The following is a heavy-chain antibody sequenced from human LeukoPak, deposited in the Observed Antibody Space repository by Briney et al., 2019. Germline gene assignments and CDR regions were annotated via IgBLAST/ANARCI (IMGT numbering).Heavy chain of an antibody. V-gene: IGHV4-59*01. CDR3: ARGRRSNSLHYALDV. Sequence: SETLSLTCAVYGGSFSTYYWSWIRQPPGKGLEWVGYIDYSASTSYNPSLKSRVTISLDTSRKQFSLKLSSVNAADTAVYYCARGRRSNSLHYALDVCGQRTMFTVSS. CDR1: GGSFSTYY. CDR2: IDYSAST. J-gene: IGHJ3*01. D-gene: IGHD4-11*01.